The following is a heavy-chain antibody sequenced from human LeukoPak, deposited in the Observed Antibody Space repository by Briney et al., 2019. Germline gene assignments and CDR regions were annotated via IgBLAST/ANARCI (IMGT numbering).Heavy chain of an antibody. CDR3: ARDQEGYGVYTCLTY. J-gene: IGHJ4*02. CDR1: GFTFSSYA. V-gene: IGHV3-30-3*01. D-gene: IGHD4-17*01. CDR2: ISYDGSNK. Sequence: PGRSLRLSCAASGFTFSSYAMHWVRQAPGKGLEWVAVISYDGSNKYYADSVKGRFTISRDNSKNTLYPQMNSLRAEDTAVYYCARDQEGYGVYTCLTYWGQGTLVTVSS.